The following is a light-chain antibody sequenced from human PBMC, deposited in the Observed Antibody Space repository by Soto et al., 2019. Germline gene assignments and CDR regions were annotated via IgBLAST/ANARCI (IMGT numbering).Light chain of an antibody. Sequence: QSVLTQPPSVSGAPGQRVTISCTGSSSNIGAGYDVHWYQQFPHTGPKLLIYGNSNRPSGVPDRFSGSKSGTSASLAITGLQAEDEADYYCQSFDTSLNGLIFGGGTKVTVL. CDR3: QSFDTSLNGLI. V-gene: IGLV1-40*01. J-gene: IGLJ2*01. CDR2: GNS. CDR1: SSNIGAGYD.